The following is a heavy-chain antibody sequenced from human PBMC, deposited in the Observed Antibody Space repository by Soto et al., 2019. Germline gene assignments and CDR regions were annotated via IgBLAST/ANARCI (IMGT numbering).Heavy chain of an antibody. D-gene: IGHD6-6*01. CDR3: ARQYPSSSRHVDH. J-gene: IGHJ4*02. Sequence: EVELVESGGGLVKPGESLKLSCAASGFTFRTYNMIWVRQAPGKGLEWLASVSSGSSNIYYAASVKGRFTISRDNAQNSLIVQINGLSAEDTAVYYCARQYPSSSRHVDHWGQGTLVTVSA. CDR1: GFTFRTYN. V-gene: IGHV3-21*01. CDR2: VSSGSSNI.